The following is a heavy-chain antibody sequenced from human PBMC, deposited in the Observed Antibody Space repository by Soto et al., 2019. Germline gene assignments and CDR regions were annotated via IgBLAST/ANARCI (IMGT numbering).Heavy chain of an antibody. CDR2: IYPGGST. V-gene: IGHV4-4*07. Sequence: SETLSLTCTVSGGSISGHSWIWIRQPAGRGLEWIGHIYPGGSTSYNPSLRSRVTMSLDTSKNQIFLNLTSVTAADTAVFYCVRGRSYSVYDFWGPGTLVTVSS. J-gene: IGHJ4*02. D-gene: IGHD5-12*01. CDR3: VRGRSYSVYDF. CDR1: GGSISGHS.